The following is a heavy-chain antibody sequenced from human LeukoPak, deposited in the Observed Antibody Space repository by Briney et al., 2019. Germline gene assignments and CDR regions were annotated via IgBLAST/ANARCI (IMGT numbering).Heavy chain of an antibody. CDR3: ASEVWRDGYNWFDP. CDR1: GGSISSGDYY. CDR2: IYYSGST. J-gene: IGHJ5*02. Sequence: PSETLSLTCTVSGGSISSGDYYWSWIRQPPGKGLEWIGYIYYSGSTYYNPSLKSRVTISVDTSKNQFSLKLSSVTAADTAVYYCASEVWRDGYNWFDPWGQGTLVTVFS. V-gene: IGHV4-30-4*08.